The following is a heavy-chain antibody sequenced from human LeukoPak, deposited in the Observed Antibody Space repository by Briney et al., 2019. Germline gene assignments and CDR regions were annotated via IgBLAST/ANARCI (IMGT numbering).Heavy chain of an antibody. CDR1: VGSISSSNYY. CDR2: VYYSGST. V-gene: IGHV4-39*01. CDR3: ARVIGSSLYDYFDY. J-gene: IGHJ4*02. D-gene: IGHD6-13*01. Sequence: SETLSLTCSVSVGSISSSNYYGGWIRQPPGKGLEWIGSVYYSGSTDYNPSLKSRVTISVDTSKNQFSLNLRSVTAADTAVYYCARVIGSSLYDYFDYWGQGTLVTVSS.